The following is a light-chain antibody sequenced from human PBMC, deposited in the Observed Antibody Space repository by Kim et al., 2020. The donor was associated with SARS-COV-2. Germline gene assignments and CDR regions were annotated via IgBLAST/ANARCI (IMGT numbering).Light chain of an antibody. V-gene: IGLV2-14*04. Sequence: GQSITISCTGTSSDVGGYNYVSWYQQHQGKAPNLMIYDVSKRPSGVSNRFSGSKSGNTASLTISGLQAEDEADYYCSSYTSSSTYVFGTGTKVTVL. CDR3: SSYTSSSTYV. J-gene: IGLJ1*01. CDR1: SSDVGGYNY. CDR2: DVS.